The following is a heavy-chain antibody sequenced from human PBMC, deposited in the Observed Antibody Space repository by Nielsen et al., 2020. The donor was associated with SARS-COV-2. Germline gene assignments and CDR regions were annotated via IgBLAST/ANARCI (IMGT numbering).Heavy chain of an antibody. CDR2: INSDGSST. J-gene: IGHJ4*02. CDR3: ARFYSYSTVSEEFDY. CDR1: GFTFSSYW. V-gene: IGHV3-74*01. Sequence: GESLKISCAASGFTFSSYWMHWVRQAPGKGLVWVSRINSDGSSTSYADSVKGRFTISRDNSKNTLYLQMNSLRAEDTAVYYCARFYSYSTVSEEFDYWGQGTLVTVSS. D-gene: IGHD4-17*01.